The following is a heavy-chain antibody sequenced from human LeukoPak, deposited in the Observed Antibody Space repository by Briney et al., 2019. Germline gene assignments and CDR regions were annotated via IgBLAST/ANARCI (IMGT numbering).Heavy chain of an antibody. D-gene: IGHD6-19*01. CDR1: GYTFTSYY. V-gene: IGHV1-46*01. CDR2: INPSSGST. J-gene: IGHJ6*02. Sequence: ASVKVSCKASGYTFTSYYMHWVRQAPGQGLEWMGIINPSSGSTSYAQKFQERVTITRDMSTSTAYMELSSLRSEDTAVYYCAAEAVAVFRPPEYYYYGMDVWGQGTTVTVSS. CDR3: AAEAVAVFRPPEYYYYGMDV.